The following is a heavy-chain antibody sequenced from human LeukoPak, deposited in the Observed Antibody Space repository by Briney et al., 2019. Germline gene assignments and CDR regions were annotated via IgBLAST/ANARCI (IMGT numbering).Heavy chain of an antibody. CDR3: VRHRAIAGPFDL. D-gene: IGHD6-13*01. J-gene: IGHJ4*02. CDR1: GGSISSYY. V-gene: IGHV4-59*08. Sequence: SETPALTCTVSGGSISSYYWSWFRLPPGKGLEWIGQISYSGLTKFHPALKSRVIISVDTSKNQISVNLRSVTAADTAFYYCVRHRAIAGPFDLWGQGTLVTVSS. CDR2: ISYSGLT.